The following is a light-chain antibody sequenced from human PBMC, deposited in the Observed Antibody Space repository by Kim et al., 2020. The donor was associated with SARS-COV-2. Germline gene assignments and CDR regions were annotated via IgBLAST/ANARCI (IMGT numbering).Light chain of an antibody. CDR1: QSVASSY. J-gene: IGKJ3*01. V-gene: IGKV3-20*01. CDR2: GAF. CDR3: QHYGASFTFT. Sequence: EIVLTQSPGTLSLSPGQRATLSCRASQSVASSYLAWYQQKPGQTPRLLLYGAFSRATGIPERLSGSGSGTEFTLSISRLDPEDFAVYYCQHYGASFTFTFGPGTKVDIK.